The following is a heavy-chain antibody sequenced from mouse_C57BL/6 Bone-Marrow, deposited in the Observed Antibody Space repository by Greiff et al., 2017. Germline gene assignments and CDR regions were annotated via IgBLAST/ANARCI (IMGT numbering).Heavy chain of an antibody. V-gene: IGHV1-81*01. D-gene: IGHD1-1*01. CDR3: ARWNYGSSYERY. J-gene: IGHJ2*01. CDR1: GYTFTSYG. Sequence: QVQLQQSGAELARPGASVKLSCKASGYTFTSYGISWVKQRTGQGLEWIGEIYPRSGNTYYNEKFKGKDTLTADKSSSTAYMELRSLTSEDSAVYFCARWNYGSSYERYWGQGTTLTVSS. CDR2: IYPRSGNT.